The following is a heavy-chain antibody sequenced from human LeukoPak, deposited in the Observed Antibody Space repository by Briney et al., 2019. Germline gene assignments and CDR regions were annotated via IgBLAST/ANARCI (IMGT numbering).Heavy chain of an antibody. Sequence: ASVKVSCKASGYTFTVYYMHWVRQAPGQGLEWMGWINPNSGGTNYAQKFQGRVTMTRDTSISTAYMELSRLRSDDTAVYYCARVTSSGPNTFDYWGQGTLVTVSS. CDR3: ARVTSSGPNTFDY. CDR2: INPNSGGT. J-gene: IGHJ4*02. CDR1: GYTFTVYY. D-gene: IGHD3-22*01. V-gene: IGHV1-2*02.